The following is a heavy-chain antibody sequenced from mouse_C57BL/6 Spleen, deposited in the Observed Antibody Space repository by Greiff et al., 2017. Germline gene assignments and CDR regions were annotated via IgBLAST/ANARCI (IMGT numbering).Heavy chain of an antibody. D-gene: IGHD1-1*01. V-gene: IGHV1-61*01. CDR3: AREGASYGSSYYFDY. J-gene: IGHJ2*01. CDR1: GYTFTSYW. CDR2: IYPSDSET. Sequence: VQLKQPGAELVRPGSSVKLSCKASGYTFTSYWMDWVKQRPGQGLEWIGNIYPSDSETHYNQKFKDKATLTVDKSSSTAYMQLSSLTSEDSAVYYCAREGASYGSSYYFDYWGQGTTLTVSS.